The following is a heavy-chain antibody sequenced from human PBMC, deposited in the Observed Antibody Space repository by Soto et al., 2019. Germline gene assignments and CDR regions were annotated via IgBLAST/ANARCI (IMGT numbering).Heavy chain of an antibody. V-gene: IGHV3-30*18. D-gene: IGHD3-9*01. CDR3: AKAPHDILTGSTFDY. CDR1: GFNFRAYG. Sequence: QVQLVESGGGVVQPGRSLRLSCAASGFNFRAYGMHWVRQAPGKGLQWVAVTSSDASNKYYADSVKGRFTISRDNSQNTLYLQMNSLRPEDTAVYYCAKAPHDILTGSTFDYWGQGTLVTVSS. J-gene: IGHJ4*02. CDR2: TSSDASNK.